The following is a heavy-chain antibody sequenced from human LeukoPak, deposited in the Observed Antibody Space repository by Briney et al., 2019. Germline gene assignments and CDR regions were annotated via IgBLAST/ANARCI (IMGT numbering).Heavy chain of an antibody. CDR2: ISYSGST. J-gene: IGHJ6*03. D-gene: IGHD3-10*01. Sequence: SETLSLTCTVSGGSINSYYWSWIRQPPGKGLEWIGYISYSGSTNYNPSLKSRVTMSVDTSKNQFSLKLSSVTAADTAVYYCARVLRGHYYYMDVWGKGTTVTISS. CDR1: GGSINSYY. V-gene: IGHV4-59*12. CDR3: ARVLRGHYYYMDV.